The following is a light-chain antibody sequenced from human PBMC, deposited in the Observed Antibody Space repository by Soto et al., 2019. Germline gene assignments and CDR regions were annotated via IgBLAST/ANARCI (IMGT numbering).Light chain of an antibody. CDR1: RSNIGAGYD. Sequence: QSVLTQPPSVSGAPGQRVTISCTGRRSNIGAGYDVHWYQQVPGTAPKLLIYGNINRPSGVPDRFSGSKSGTSASLAITGLQADDEADYYCQSYDSSLTVVFGGGTKLTVL. V-gene: IGLV1-40*01. CDR2: GNI. CDR3: QSYDSSLTVV. J-gene: IGLJ2*01.